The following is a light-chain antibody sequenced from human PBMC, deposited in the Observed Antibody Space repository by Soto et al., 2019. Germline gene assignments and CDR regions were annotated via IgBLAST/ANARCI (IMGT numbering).Light chain of an antibody. CDR1: QSVSSSF. CDR3: QQYGSSPPIT. J-gene: IGKJ5*01. V-gene: IGKV3-20*01. Sequence: EIVLTQSPGTLSLSPGERATLSCRASQSVSSSFLAWYQQKPGQAPRLLIYGASSRATGIPARFSGSGSGTDCTLTISRLEPEDFAVYFWQQYGSSPPITFGQGTRLAIK. CDR2: GAS.